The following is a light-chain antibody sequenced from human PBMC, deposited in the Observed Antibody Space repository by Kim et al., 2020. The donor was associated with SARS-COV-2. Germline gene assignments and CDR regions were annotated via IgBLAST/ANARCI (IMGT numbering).Light chain of an antibody. CDR1: ENIGSW. V-gene: IGKV1-12*01. Sequence: SSVGDRVTITCRASENIGSWLAWYQQKPGKAPSLLIYSTSTLHSGVPSRFSGSGSGTDFTLTVSSLQPEDSAVYYCQQLNGFPLTFGGGTKVDIK. CDR2: STS. J-gene: IGKJ4*01. CDR3: QQLNGFPLT.